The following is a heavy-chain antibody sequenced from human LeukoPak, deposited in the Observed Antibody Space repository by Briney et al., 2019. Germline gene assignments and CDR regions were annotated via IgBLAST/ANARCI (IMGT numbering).Heavy chain of an antibody. Sequence: GGSLRHSCAASGFSSSNYAMTWVRPAPGKGLEWVSSISGSGDSTFYEDSVKGRFTISRDNSRDNSKNTVYLQMNSLRGEDTAVYYCAKGLSSGWNLKGCDYWGQGTLVTVSS. CDR2: ISGSGDST. CDR3: AKGLSSGWNLKGCDY. D-gene: IGHD6-19*01. J-gene: IGHJ4*02. CDR1: GFSSSNYA. V-gene: IGHV3-23*01.